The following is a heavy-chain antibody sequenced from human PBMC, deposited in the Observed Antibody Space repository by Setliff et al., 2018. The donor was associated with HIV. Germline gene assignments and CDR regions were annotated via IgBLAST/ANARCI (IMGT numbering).Heavy chain of an antibody. CDR1: GVTFSSNNYY. D-gene: IGHD4-17*01. CDR3: VTGPARGLRYFQF. Sequence: SETLSLTCAVSGVTFSSNNYYWGWIRQPPGKGLEWIGTVFYSGSTSYSPPLKSRVTISVDTSKNQFSLKLKSVTAADTALYFCVTGPARGLRYFQFWGQGTLVTVSS. CDR2: VFYSGST. J-gene: IGHJ1*01. V-gene: IGHV4-39*07.